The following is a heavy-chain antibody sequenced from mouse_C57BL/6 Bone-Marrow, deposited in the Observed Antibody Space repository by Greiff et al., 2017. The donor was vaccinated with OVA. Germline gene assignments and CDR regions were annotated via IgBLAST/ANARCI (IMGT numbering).Heavy chain of an antibody. CDR2: ISYDGSN. J-gene: IGHJ2*01. V-gene: IGHV3-6*01. D-gene: IGHD1-3*01. CDR3: ARSGFGVFDY. CDR1: GYSITSGYY. Sequence: EVKLVESGPGLVKPSQSLSLTCSVTGYSITSGYYWNWIRQFPGNKLEWMGYISYDGSNNYNPSLKNRISITRDTSKNQFFLKLNSVTTEDTATYYCARSGFGVFDYWGQGTTLTVSS.